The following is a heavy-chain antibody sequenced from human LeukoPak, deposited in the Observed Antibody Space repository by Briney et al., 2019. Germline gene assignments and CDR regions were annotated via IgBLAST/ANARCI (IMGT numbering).Heavy chain of an antibody. J-gene: IGHJ4*02. V-gene: IGHV3-23*01. CDR3: AKDPDYGGIDY. D-gene: IGHD4-23*01. CDR1: GFTVNSNY. CDR2: ISGSGGST. Sequence: GGSLRLSCAASGFTVNSNYMSWVRQAPGKGLEWVSAISGSGGSTYYADSVKGRFTISRDNSKNTLYLQMNSLRAEDTAVYYCAKDPDYGGIDYWGQGTLVTVSS.